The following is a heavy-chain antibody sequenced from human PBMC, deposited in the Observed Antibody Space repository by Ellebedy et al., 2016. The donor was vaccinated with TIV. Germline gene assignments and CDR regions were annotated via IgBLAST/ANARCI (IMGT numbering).Heavy chain of an antibody. CDR3: VKGAFPVPTVMAV. CDR1: GFSTSG. V-gene: IGHV3-30*02. J-gene: IGHJ6*02. D-gene: IGHD4-17*01. Sequence: PGGSLRLSCATSGFSTSGMHWVRQAPGKGLEWVAFIRSDGSTKYYADCVKDRFTISRDTSKNTLDLQMNSLRPEDTALYYCVKGAFPVPTVMAVWGQGTMVSVSS. CDR2: IRSDGSTK.